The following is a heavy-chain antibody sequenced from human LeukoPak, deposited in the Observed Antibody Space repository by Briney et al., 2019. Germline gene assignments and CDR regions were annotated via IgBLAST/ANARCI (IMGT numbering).Heavy chain of an antibody. J-gene: IGHJ6*04. Sequence: GGSLRLSCTASGFTFSSYAMNWVRQAPGKGLEWVSAITGSGGRTYYADSVKGRFTISRDNSKNTLYLQMNSLRAEDTAIYYCASLSITIFGVVPMDVWGKGTTVTVSS. CDR2: ITGSGGRT. CDR1: GFTFSSYA. D-gene: IGHD3-3*01. V-gene: IGHV3-23*01. CDR3: ASLSITIFGVVPMDV.